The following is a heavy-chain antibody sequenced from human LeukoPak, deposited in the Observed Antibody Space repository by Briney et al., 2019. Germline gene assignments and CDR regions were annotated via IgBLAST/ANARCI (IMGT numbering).Heavy chain of an antibody. Sequence: GGSLRLSCAASGFTFSGYWMSWVRQAPGKGLEWVANIKQDGSEKYYVDSVKGRFTISRDNAKNSLYLQMNSLRAEDTAVYYCARETFSAGYCSSTSCYKGGGFFDYWGQGTLVTVSS. D-gene: IGHD2-2*02. CDR2: IKQDGSEK. V-gene: IGHV3-7*01. CDR3: ARETFSAGYCSSTSCYKGGGFFDY. J-gene: IGHJ4*02. CDR1: GFTFSGYW.